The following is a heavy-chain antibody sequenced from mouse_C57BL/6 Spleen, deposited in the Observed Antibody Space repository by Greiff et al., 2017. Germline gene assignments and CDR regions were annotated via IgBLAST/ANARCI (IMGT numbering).Heavy chain of an antibody. CDR1: GFTFSDYY. CDR2: INYDGSST. CDR3: ARIYYGYDYAMDY. V-gene: IGHV5-16*01. Sequence: DVKLVESEGGLVQPGSSMKLSCTASGFTFSDYYMAWVRQVPEKGLEWVANINYDGSSTYYLDSLKSRFIISRDNAKNILYLQMSSLKSEDTATXYCARIYYGYDYAMDYWGQGTSVTVSS. J-gene: IGHJ4*01. D-gene: IGHD2-2*01.